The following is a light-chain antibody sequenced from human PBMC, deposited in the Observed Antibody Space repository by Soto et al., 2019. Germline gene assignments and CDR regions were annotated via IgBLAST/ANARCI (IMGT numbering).Light chain of an antibody. CDR2: DAS. V-gene: IGKV1-5*01. Sequence: DIQMPQSPSTLSASVGDRVTITCRASQSISKWLAWYQQKPGKAPKLLIYDASSLESGVPSRFSGSRSGTEFTLTISSLQPDDFATYYCQHYNTYSRTTLGQGTKVDIK. CDR1: QSISKW. J-gene: IGKJ2*01. CDR3: QHYNTYSRTT.